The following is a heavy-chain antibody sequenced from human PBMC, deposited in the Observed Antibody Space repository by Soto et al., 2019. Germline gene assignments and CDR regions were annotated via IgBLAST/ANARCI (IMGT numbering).Heavy chain of an antibody. CDR2: ISAHNGNT. Sequence: QAQPVQSGAEVKKPGASVKVSCKASGYTFGSYGISWVRQAPGQGLEWMGWISAHNGNTKYTQKFQGRVTMTTDTSTNTAYMELRSLSSDDTSVYYCATDAAVAGTGWFDPWGQGTLVTVSS. D-gene: IGHD6-19*01. J-gene: IGHJ5*02. CDR1: GYTFGSYG. V-gene: IGHV1-18*01. CDR3: ATDAAVAGTGWFDP.